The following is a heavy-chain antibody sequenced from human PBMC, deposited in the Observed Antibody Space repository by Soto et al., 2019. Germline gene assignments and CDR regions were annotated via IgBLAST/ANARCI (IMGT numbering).Heavy chain of an antibody. CDR2: IYYSGST. CDR3: GCREWEGGGRIDY. Sequence: SETLSLTCTVSGGSLSSYYWSWIRQPPGKGLEWIGYIYYSGSTNYNPSLKSRVTMSVDTSKNQFSLKLSSVTAADTAVYFCGCREWEGGGRIDYCARRTPVPVSS. CDR1: GGSLSSYY. V-gene: IGHV4-59*08. J-gene: IGHJ4*02. D-gene: IGHD1-26*01.